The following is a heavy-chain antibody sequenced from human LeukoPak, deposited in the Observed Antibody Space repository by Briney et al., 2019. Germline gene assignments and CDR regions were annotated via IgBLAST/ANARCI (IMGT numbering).Heavy chain of an antibody. CDR2: INHSGST. CDR3: ARGGAAAGREDY. Sequence: PSETLSPTCAVYAASFSGYYCSWIRQPPGKGLEWIGEINHSGSTNYNPSLKSRVTISVDTSKNQFSLKLSSVTAADTAVYYCARGGAAAGREDYWGQGTLVTVPS. V-gene: IGHV4-34*01. J-gene: IGHJ4*02. CDR1: AASFSGYY. D-gene: IGHD6-13*01.